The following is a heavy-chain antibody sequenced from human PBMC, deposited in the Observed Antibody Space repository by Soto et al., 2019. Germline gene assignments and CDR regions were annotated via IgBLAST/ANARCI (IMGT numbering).Heavy chain of an antibody. D-gene: IGHD3-10*01. V-gene: IGHV1-69*13. Sequence: GASVKVSCKASGGTFSSYAISWVRQAPGQGLEWMGGIIPIFGTANYAQKFQGRVTITADESTSTAYMELSSLRSEDTAVYYRARENVFRDGSYYGMDVWGQGTTVTVSS. CDR1: GGTFSSYA. CDR3: ARENVFRDGSYYGMDV. J-gene: IGHJ6*02. CDR2: IIPIFGTA.